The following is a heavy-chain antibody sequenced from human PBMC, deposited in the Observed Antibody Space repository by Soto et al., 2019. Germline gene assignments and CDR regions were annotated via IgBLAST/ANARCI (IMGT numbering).Heavy chain of an antibody. CDR2: IYYSGST. Sequence: QVQLQESGPGLVKPSETLSLTCTVSGGSISSYYWSWIRQPPGKGLEWIGYIYYSGSTNYNPSLNSRVNRSVDTSKNQFSLKLSSVTAADTAVYYCARDIMGTNYYYYGMDVWGQGTTVTVSS. CDR1: GGSISSYY. CDR3: ARDIMGTNYYYYGMDV. J-gene: IGHJ6*02. D-gene: IGHD2-8*01. V-gene: IGHV4-59*01.